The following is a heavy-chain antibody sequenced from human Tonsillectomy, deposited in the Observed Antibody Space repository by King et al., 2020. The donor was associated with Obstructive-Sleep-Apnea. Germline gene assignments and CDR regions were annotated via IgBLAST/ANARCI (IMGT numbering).Heavy chain of an antibody. CDR1: GGTFSSYA. V-gene: IGHV1-69*01. Sequence: VQLVQSGAEVKKPGSSVKVSCKASGGTFSSYAISWVRQAPGQGLEWMGGIIPIFGTANYAQKFQGRVTITADESTSTAYMELSSLRSEDTAVYYCARQYCSSTSCYEPPSYYYGMDVWGQGTTVTVSS. CDR2: IIPIFGTA. J-gene: IGHJ6*02. D-gene: IGHD2-2*01. CDR3: ARQYCSSTSCYEPPSYYYGMDV.